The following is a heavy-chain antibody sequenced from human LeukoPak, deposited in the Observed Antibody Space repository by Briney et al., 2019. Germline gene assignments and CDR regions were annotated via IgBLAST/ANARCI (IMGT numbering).Heavy chain of an antibody. V-gene: IGHV3-30-3*01. J-gene: IGHJ4*02. CDR3: ARGAQDIVVVPATFDC. Sequence: GRSLRLSCAASGFTFSSYAMHWVRQAPGKGLEWVAVISYDGSNKYYADSVKGRFTISRDNSKNTLYLQMNSLRAEDTAVYYCARGAQDIVVVPATFDCWGQGTLVTVSS. CDR1: GFTFSSYA. CDR2: ISYDGSNK. D-gene: IGHD2-2*01.